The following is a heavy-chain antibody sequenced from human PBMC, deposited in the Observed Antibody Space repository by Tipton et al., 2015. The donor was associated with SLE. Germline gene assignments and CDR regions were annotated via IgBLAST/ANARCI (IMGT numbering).Heavy chain of an antibody. D-gene: IGHD2-8*01. J-gene: IGHJ6*02. Sequence: LRLSCSVSGGSISSNYWIWIRQPPGKGLEWICYISYGGGTNYNPSLKSRVNMSVDTAKNQFYLKLTSVTAADPAVYYCARGMLTWRGAIVGVDVWGQGTSVNVSS. V-gene: IGHV4-59*08. CDR1: GGSISSNY. CDR2: ISYGGGT. CDR3: ARGMLTWRGAIVGVDV.